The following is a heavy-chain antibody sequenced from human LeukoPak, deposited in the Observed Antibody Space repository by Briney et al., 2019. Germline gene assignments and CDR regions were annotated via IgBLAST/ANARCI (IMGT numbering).Heavy chain of an antibody. CDR3: ARWFGELFSESHYYMDV. J-gene: IGHJ6*03. CDR1: GSTFSSYS. Sequence: GGSLRLSCAASGSTFSSYSMNWVRQAPGKGLEWVAVISYDGSNKYYADSVKGRFTISRDNSKNTLYLQMNSLRAEDTAVYYCARWFGELFSESHYYMDVWGKGTTVTVSS. D-gene: IGHD3-10*01. V-gene: IGHV3-30*03. CDR2: ISYDGSNK.